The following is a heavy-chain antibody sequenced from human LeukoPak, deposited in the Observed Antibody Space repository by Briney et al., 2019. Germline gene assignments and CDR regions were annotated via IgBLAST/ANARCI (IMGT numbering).Heavy chain of an antibody. CDR1: GDSISSSSYY. CDR2: IYYSGST. V-gene: IGHV4-39*01. CDR3: ARQWVSDYYDNSGYYAIDY. J-gene: IGHJ4*02. Sequence: SETLSLTCTVSGDSISSSSYYWGWIRQPPGRGLEWIGTIYYSGSTYYNPSLKSRVTIPVATSKNQFYLNLISVAAADTAVYYCARQWVSDYYDNSGYYAIDYWGQGTLVTVSS. D-gene: IGHD3-22*01.